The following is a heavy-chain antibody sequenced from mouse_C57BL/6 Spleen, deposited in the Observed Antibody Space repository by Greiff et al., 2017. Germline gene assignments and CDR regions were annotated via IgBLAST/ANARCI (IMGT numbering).Heavy chain of an antibody. V-gene: IGHV1-85*01. CDR1: GYTFTSYE. CDR2: IYPRDGST. Sequence: VQVVESGPELVKPGASVKLSCKASGYTFTSYEINWVKQRPGQGLEWIGWIYPRDGSTKYNEKFKGKATLTVDTSSSTAYMELHSLTSEDSAVYFCALRGYAMDYWGQGTSVTVSS. CDR3: ALRGYAMDY. J-gene: IGHJ4*01.